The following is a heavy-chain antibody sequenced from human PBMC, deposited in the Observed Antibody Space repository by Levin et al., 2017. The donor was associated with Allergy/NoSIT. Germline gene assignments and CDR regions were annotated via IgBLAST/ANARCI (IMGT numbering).Heavy chain of an antibody. D-gene: IGHD3-16*02. V-gene: IGHV3-30*04. Sequence: LSLTCAASGFTFSSYAMHWVRQAPGKGLEWVAVISYDGSNKYYADSVKGRFTISRDNSKNTLYLQMNSLRAEDTAVYYCARPAFGGVIVHFDYWGQGTLVTVSS. CDR3: ARPAFGGVIVHFDY. J-gene: IGHJ4*02. CDR2: ISYDGSNK. CDR1: GFTFSSYA.